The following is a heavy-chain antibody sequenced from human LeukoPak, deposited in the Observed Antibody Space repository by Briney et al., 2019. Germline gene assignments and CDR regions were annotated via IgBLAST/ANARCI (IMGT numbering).Heavy chain of an antibody. Sequence: SETLSLTCTVSGDSINGYYWSWIRQTPEKGLEWIGYMSYSGRSDYGPSLKSRVTMSIDTSKNQFSLRMTSVTAADTGVYYCARLSSSSSWLYYYYYMDVWGKGTTVTVSS. J-gene: IGHJ6*03. V-gene: IGHV4-59*01. CDR2: MSYSGRS. CDR3: ARLSSSSSWLYYYYYMDV. CDR1: GDSINGYY. D-gene: IGHD6-13*01.